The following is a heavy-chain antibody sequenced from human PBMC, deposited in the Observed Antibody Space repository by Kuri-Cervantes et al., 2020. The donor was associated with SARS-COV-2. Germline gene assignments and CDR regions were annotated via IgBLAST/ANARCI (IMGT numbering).Heavy chain of an antibody. V-gene: IGHV3-48*03. D-gene: IGHD4-23*01. CDR1: GFTFSSYE. CDR3: AQREPDYGGNLPYGGNSFDY. J-gene: IGHJ4*02. Sequence: GGSLRLSCAASGFTFSSYEMNWVRQAPGKGLEWVSYISSSGSTIYYADSVKGRFTISRDNSKNTLYLQMNSLRAEDTAVYYCAQREPDYGGNLPYGGNSFDYWGQGTLVTVSS. CDR2: ISSSGSTI.